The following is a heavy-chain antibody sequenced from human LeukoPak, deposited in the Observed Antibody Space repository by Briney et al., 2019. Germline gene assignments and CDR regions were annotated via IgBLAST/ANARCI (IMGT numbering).Heavy chain of an antibody. CDR1: GVSSCTSWY. Sequence: SETLCLTCAASGVSSCTSWYCCWIRQTPGGALEWIGEINHSGYTNYNPSLKSRVTLSIDTSKNQFSLRVTSVTAADTAVYYCSRQVVGNDYWGQGTLVTV. CDR2: INHSGYT. D-gene: IGHD3-22*01. CDR3: SRQVVGNDY. V-gene: IGHV4-34*01. J-gene: IGHJ4*02.